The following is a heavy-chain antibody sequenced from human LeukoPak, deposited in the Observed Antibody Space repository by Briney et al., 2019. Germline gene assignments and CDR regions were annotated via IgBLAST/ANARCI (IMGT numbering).Heavy chain of an antibody. CDR1: GFTFSSYA. J-gene: IGHJ4*02. D-gene: IGHD2-15*01. Sequence: PGRSLRLSCAASGFTFSSYAMSSVRQAPGKWLEWVSVISGSGSSTYYADSVKGRFTISRDNSKNTLYLQMNSLRAEDTAVYYCAKDAQCSGGSCYLFHYWGQGTLVTVSS. CDR3: AKDAQCSGGSCYLFHY. V-gene: IGHV3-23*01. CDR2: ISGSGSST.